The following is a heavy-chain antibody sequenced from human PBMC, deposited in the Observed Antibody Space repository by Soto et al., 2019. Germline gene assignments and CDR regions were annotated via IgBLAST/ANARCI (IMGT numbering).Heavy chain of an antibody. CDR3: ARDLNDYGSGSFLY. CDR1: GYTFTTYA. V-gene: IGHV1-3*01. CDR2: INAGNGNT. D-gene: IGHD3-10*01. J-gene: IGHJ4*02. Sequence: QVQLVQSGTEVKKPGASVKISCKASGYTFTTYAMHWVRRAPGQRLEWMAWINAGNGNTKYSQKFQGRVTITRDTSASTVYMELSSLRSEDTAVYYCARDLNDYGSGSFLYWGQGTLVTVSS.